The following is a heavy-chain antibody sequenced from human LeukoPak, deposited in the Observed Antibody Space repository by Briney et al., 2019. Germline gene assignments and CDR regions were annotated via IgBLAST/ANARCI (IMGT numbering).Heavy chain of an antibody. Sequence: PGGSLRLSCAASGFTFSSYAMSWVRQAPGKGLEWVSAISGSGGSTYYADSVKGRFTISRDNSKNTLYLQMNSLRAEDTAVYYCAKDPFWSGYPYYYYGMDVWGQGTTVTVSS. CDR2: ISGSGGST. CDR1: GFTFSSYA. J-gene: IGHJ6*02. D-gene: IGHD3-3*01. V-gene: IGHV3-23*01. CDR3: AKDPFWSGYPYYYYGMDV.